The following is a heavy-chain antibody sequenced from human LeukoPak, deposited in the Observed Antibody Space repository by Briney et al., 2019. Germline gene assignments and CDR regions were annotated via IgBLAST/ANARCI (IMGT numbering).Heavy chain of an antibody. V-gene: IGHV4-39*01. J-gene: IGHJ6*03. CDR1: GGSISSSNYY. CDR2: IYYSGTT. Sequence: KPSETLSLTCTVSGGSISSSNYYWGWIRQPPGKGLEWIGTIYYSGTTYYNPSLESRVTIFEDTSKNQFSLMLTSVTAADTAVYYCARQISDYYYYHMDVWGKGTTVTVSS. D-gene: IGHD2-15*01. CDR3: ARQISDYYYYHMDV.